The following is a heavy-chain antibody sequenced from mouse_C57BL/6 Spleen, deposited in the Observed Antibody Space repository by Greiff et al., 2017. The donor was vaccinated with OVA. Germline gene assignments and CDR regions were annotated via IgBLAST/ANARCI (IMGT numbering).Heavy chain of an antibody. Sequence: EVKVEESGPGLVKPSQSLSLTCSVTGYSITSGYYWNWIRQFPGNKLEWMGYISYDGSNNYNPSLKNRISITRDTSKNQFFLKLNSVTTEDTATYYCARGPYDYDGGWFAYWGQGTLVTVSA. D-gene: IGHD2-4*01. J-gene: IGHJ3*01. V-gene: IGHV3-6*01. CDR2: ISYDGSN. CDR1: GYSITSGYY. CDR3: ARGPYDYDGGWFAY.